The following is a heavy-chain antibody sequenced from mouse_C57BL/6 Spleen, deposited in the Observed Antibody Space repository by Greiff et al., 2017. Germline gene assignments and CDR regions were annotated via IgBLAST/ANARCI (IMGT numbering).Heavy chain of an antibody. V-gene: IGHV1-55*01. D-gene: IGHD1-1*01. CDR2: IYPGSGST. Sequence: QVQLQQPGAELVKPGASVKMSCKASGYTFTSYWITWVKQRPGQGLEWIGDIYPGSGSTNYNEKFKSKATLTVDTSSSTAYKQLSSLTSEDSAVYYCARSVTTVVATRSYYYAMDYWGQGTSVTVSS. CDR3: ARSVTTVVATRSYYYAMDY. J-gene: IGHJ4*01. CDR1: GYTFTSYW.